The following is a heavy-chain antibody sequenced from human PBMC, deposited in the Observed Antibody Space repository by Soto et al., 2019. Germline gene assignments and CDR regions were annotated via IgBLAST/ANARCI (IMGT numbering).Heavy chain of an antibody. D-gene: IGHD2-21*01. Sequence: GGSLRLSCAASGFTFSSYAMHWVRQAPGKGLEWVAVISYDGSNKYYADSVKGRSTISRDNSKNTLYLQMNSLRAEDTAVYYCARDGGDGYGMDVWGQGITVSVSS. CDR1: GFTFSSYA. J-gene: IGHJ6*02. CDR3: ARDGGDGYGMDV. V-gene: IGHV3-30-3*01. CDR2: ISYDGSNK.